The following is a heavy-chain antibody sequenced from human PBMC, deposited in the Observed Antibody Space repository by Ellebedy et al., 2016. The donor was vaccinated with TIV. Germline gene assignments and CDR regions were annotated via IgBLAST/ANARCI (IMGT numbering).Heavy chain of an antibody. Sequence: GGSLRLXXAASGFTFSSYSMNWVRQAPGKGLEWVSSISSSSSYIYYADSVKGRFTISRDNAKNSLYLQMNSLRAEDTAVYYCARVVKYQLLLLDYWGQGTLVTVSS. D-gene: IGHD2-2*01. J-gene: IGHJ4*02. CDR1: GFTFSSYS. V-gene: IGHV3-21*01. CDR2: ISSSSSYI. CDR3: ARVVKYQLLLLDY.